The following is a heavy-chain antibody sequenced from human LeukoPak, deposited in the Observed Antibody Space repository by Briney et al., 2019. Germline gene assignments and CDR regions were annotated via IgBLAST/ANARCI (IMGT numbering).Heavy chain of an antibody. Sequence: PGGSLRLSCAASGFTFNNAWMSWVRQAPGKGLEWLGRVKSNTDGGTTDYAAPVKGRFTIARDDSKNMVHLQMNSLKTEDTAVYYCTTDPNTIPGLTGGLLWGQGTLVTVSS. CDR3: TTDPNTIPGLTGGLL. CDR2: VKSNTDGGTT. J-gene: IGHJ4*02. D-gene: IGHD2-21*02. V-gene: IGHV3-15*01. CDR1: GFTFNNAW.